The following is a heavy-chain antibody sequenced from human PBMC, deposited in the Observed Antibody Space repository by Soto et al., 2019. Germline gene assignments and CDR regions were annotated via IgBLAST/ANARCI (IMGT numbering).Heavy chain of an antibody. V-gene: IGHV3-23*01. CDR2: IGGSGGTT. Sequence: EVQLLESGGGLVQPGGSLRLSCAASGFTFSSYAMSWVRQAPGKGLEWVSGIGGSGGTTYYADSVKGRFTISRDNSKNTLYLQMNSLRAEDTAVYYCAKAGSSWPAVYWGQGTLVTVSS. J-gene: IGHJ4*02. CDR1: GFTFSSYA. CDR3: AKAGSSWPAVY. D-gene: IGHD6-19*01.